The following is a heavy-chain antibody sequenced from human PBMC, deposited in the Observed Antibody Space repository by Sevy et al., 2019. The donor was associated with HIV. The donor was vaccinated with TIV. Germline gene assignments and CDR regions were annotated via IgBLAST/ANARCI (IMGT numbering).Heavy chain of an antibody. CDR1: GYTLTQLS. V-gene: IGHV1-24*01. D-gene: IGHD3-22*01. CDR2: FDPEDGKT. CDR3: ATGREYYNDNSGYFDY. Sequence: ASVKVSCKVSGYTLTQLSMHWVRQAPGKGLEWMGGFDPEDGKTIYAQKFQGRLTMTEDTSTDTAYMRLNSLRSEDTAVYYCATGREYYNDNSGYFDYWGQGTLVTVSS. J-gene: IGHJ4*02.